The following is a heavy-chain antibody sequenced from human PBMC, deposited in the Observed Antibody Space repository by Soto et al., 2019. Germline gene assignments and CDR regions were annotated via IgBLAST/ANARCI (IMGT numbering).Heavy chain of an antibody. CDR3: ARADDYSSSWYGYYYYYGMDV. Sequence: QVQLVQSGAEVKKPGASVKVSCTASGYTFTSYDINWVRQATGQGLEWMGWMNPNSGNTGYAQKFQGRVTMTRNTSISTAYMELSNLRSEDTAVYYCARADDYSSSWYGYYYYYGMDVWGQGTTVTVSS. J-gene: IGHJ6*02. D-gene: IGHD6-13*01. V-gene: IGHV1-8*01. CDR1: GYTFTSYD. CDR2: MNPNSGNT.